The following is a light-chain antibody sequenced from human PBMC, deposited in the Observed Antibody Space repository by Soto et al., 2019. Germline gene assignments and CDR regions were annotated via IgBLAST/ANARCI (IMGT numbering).Light chain of an antibody. Sequence: EIVLTHSPGTLSLSPGDRATLSCRASQSVSSSYLAWYQHKPGQAPRLLIYGASSRATGIPDRFSGSGSGTDFTLTIRRLEPEDFAVYYCQQDGSSPWTFGQGTKVEIK. CDR2: GAS. CDR1: QSVSSSY. J-gene: IGKJ1*01. V-gene: IGKV3-20*01. CDR3: QQDGSSPWT.